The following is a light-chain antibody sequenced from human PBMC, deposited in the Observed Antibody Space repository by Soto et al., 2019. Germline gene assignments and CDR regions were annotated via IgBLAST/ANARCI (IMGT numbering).Light chain of an antibody. CDR1: QSVSSSY. CDR3: QQYGSSPIP. CDR2: GAS. Sequence: EIVLTQSPGTLSLSPGEIATLSCRARQSVSSSYLAWYQQKPGQAPRLLIYGASSRATGIPDRFSGSGSGTDFTLTISRLEPEDFAVYYCQQYGSSPIPFGQGTRLEI. J-gene: IGKJ5*01. V-gene: IGKV3-20*01.